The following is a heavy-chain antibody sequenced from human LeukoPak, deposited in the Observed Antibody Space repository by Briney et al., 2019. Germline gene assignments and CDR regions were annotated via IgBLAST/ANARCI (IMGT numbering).Heavy chain of an antibody. CDR3: AAWGLHNY. D-gene: IGHD7-27*01. V-gene: IGHV3-7*01. Sequence: GGSLRLSCAASGFTFSNYWMSWVRQAPGKGLEWVANIKKDGSETNYVDSVKGRCTISRDNANNSLYLQMNSLRVEDTAVYYCAAWGLHNYWGQGTLVTVSS. CDR2: IKKDGSET. CDR1: GFTFSNYW. J-gene: IGHJ4*02.